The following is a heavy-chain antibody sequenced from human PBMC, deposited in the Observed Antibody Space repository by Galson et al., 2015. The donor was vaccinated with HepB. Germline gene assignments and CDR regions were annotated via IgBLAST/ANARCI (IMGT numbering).Heavy chain of an antibody. J-gene: IGHJ6*02. CDR2: IKQDGSEK. CDR1: GFTLTSYW. V-gene: IGHV3-7*01. CDR3: ARRRGRIFGVFADYGMDV. D-gene: IGHD3-3*01. Sequence: SLRLSCAASGFTLTSYWMNWVRQAPGRGLEWVAIIKQDGSEKDYVDSVKGRFTISRNNAKKSVYLQMNSLRAEDTAVYFYARRRGRIFGVFADYGMDVWGPGATVSVSS.